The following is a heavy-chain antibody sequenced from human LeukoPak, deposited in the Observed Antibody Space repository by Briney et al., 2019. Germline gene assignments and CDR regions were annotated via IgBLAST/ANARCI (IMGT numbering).Heavy chain of an antibody. CDR3: ARESGNSAGEAFDI. CDR2: IGSRSSSI. Sequence: GGSLRLSCAGSGFTFSGYSMNWARQAPGKGLEWVAAIGSRSSSIYYADSVKGRFTISRDNAKNSLYLQMNSLRAEDTAVYYFARESGNSAGEAFDIWVQGTLVTVSS. V-gene: IGHV3-21*01. D-gene: IGHD4-23*01. J-gene: IGHJ3*02. CDR1: GFTFSGYS.